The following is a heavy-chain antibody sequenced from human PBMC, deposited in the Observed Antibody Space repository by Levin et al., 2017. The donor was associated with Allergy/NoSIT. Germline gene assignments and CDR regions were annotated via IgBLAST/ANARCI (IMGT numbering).Heavy chain of an antibody. CDR2: IGGSATTI. Sequence: QPGESLKISCAASGFTFSSYNMNWVRQAPGKGLEWISYIGGSATTIYYADSVRGRFTISRDNAKNSLYLQMNSLRVEDTAVYYCAREFGRWLGRLPFDLWGQGTLVTVSS. CDR1: GFTFSSYN. D-gene: IGHD6-19*01. CDR3: AREFGRWLGRLPFDL. V-gene: IGHV3-48*01. J-gene: IGHJ5*02.